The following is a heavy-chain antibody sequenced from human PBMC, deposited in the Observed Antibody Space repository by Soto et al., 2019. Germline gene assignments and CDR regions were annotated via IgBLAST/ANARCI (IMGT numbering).Heavy chain of an antibody. V-gene: IGHV5-51*01. Sequence: GESLKISCQGSGYSFTSYWIGWVRQMPGKGLEWMGIIYPGDSDTRYSPSFQGQVTISADKSISTAYLQWSSLKASDTAMYYCARRWVSRYCTNGVCSNWFDPWGQGTLVTVSS. D-gene: IGHD2-8*01. CDR3: ARRWVSRYCTNGVCSNWFDP. CDR2: IYPGDSDT. J-gene: IGHJ5*02. CDR1: GYSFTSYW.